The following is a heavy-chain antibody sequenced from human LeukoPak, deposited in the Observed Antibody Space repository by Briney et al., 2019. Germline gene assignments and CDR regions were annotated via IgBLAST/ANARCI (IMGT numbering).Heavy chain of an antibody. Sequence: GGSLRLSCAASGFTFSSYGMHWVRQAPGKGLEWVAFIRSDGSNKYYADSVKGRFTISRDNSKNTLYLQMNSLRVEDTAVYYCKEVDYWGQGTLVTVSS. J-gene: IGHJ4*02. V-gene: IGHV3-30*02. CDR1: GFTFSSYG. CDR2: IRSDGSNK. CDR3: KEVDY.